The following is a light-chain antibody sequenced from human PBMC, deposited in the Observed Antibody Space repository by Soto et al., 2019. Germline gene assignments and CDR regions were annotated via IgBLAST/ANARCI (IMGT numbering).Light chain of an antibody. CDR1: QSVSRY. V-gene: IGKV3-11*01. Sequence: ELVLTQSPATLSLSPGESATLSCRASQSVSRYLAWYKQKPGQAPRLLSYDASNRATGIPARFSGSGSGTEFTLTISSLEPEDFAVYYCQRYNRWPLSFGGGTKVDIK. CDR3: QRYNRWPLS. CDR2: DAS. J-gene: IGKJ4*01.